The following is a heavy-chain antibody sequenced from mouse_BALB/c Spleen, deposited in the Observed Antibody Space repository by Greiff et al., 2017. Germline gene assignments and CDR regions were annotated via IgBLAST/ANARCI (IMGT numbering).Heavy chain of an antibody. CDR2: ISSGGSYT. CDR3: ARHVWDASWFAY. CDR1: GFTFSSYA. D-gene: IGHD4-1*01. V-gene: IGHV5-9-3*01. Sequence: EVQLVESGGGLVKPGGSLKLSCAASGFTFSSYAMSWVRQTPEKRLEWVATISSGGSYTYYPDSVKGRFTISRDNAKNTLYLQMSSLRSEDTAMYYCARHVWDASWFAYWGQGTLVTVSA. J-gene: IGHJ3*01.